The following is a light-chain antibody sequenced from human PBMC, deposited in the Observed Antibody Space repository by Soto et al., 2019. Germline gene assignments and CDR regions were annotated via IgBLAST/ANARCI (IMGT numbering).Light chain of an antibody. CDR2: AAS. V-gene: IGKV1-9*01. J-gene: IGKJ4*01. CDR3: QQLNGYPPS. CDR1: QGISSY. Sequence: IQLTQSPSSLSASVGDRVTITCRASQGISSYLAWYQQKPGKAPKLLIYAASTLKSGVPSRFSGSGSGTDFTLTISSLQPEDFATYYCQQLNGYPPSFGGGTKVEIK.